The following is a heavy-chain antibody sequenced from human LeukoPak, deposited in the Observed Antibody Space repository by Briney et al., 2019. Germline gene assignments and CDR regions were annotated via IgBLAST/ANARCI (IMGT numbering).Heavy chain of an antibody. V-gene: IGHV5-51*01. D-gene: IGHD3-22*01. J-gene: IGHJ4*02. CDR2: IYPGDSHT. Sequence: GESLKISCKGAGYSFTSYWIGWVRQMPGKGLEWMGVIYPGDSHTRYSPSFQGQVTISADKSISTAYLQWSSLKASDTAMYYCASSGVPYYDSSGYISKIDYWGQGTLVTVSS. CDR3: ASSGVPYYDSSGYISKIDY. CDR1: GYSFTSYW.